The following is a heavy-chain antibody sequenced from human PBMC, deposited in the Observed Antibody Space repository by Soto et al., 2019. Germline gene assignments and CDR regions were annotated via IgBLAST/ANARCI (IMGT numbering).Heavy chain of an antibody. CDR3: ARDVARDRQYSASDSGLDY. CDR1: GYSFTSYG. D-gene: IGHD5-12*01. CDR2: ISAYNGYT. V-gene: IGHV1-18*01. Sequence: QVPLEQSGAEVKKPGASVKVSCKASGYSFTSYGFTWVRQAPGQGLERVGWISAYNGYTNYAQKLQGRVTMTTDTSTTTAYMELRGLTSDDTAVYYCARDVARDRQYSASDSGLDYWGQGTLVTVSS. J-gene: IGHJ4*02.